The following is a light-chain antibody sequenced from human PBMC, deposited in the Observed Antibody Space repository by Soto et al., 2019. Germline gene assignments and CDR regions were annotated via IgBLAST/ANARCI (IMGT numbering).Light chain of an antibody. CDR1: QSLLHSNGYNY. CDR3: MQALQTPLLT. CDR2: LGS. V-gene: IGKV2-28*01. Sequence: DIVMTQSPLSLPVTPGEPASIFCRSSQSLLHSNGYNYLDWYLQKPGQSPQLLIYLGSNRASGVPDRFSGSGSGTDFTLKISRVEAEDVGVYYCMQALQTPLLTFGGGTKVEIK. J-gene: IGKJ4*01.